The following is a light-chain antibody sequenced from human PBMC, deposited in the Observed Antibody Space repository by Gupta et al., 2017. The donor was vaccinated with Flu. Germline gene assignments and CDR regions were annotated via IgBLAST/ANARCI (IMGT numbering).Light chain of an antibody. CDR3: QQRSNWPPT. Sequence: EIVLTQSPATLSLSPGERATLSCRASQSVSSYLAWYQQKPGQAPRLLIYDASNRATGIPARFSGSGSGTDFTLTISSLEPEDFAVHYCQQRSNWPPTFGGGTKVEIK. CDR2: DAS. V-gene: IGKV3-11*01. J-gene: IGKJ4*01. CDR1: QSVSSY.